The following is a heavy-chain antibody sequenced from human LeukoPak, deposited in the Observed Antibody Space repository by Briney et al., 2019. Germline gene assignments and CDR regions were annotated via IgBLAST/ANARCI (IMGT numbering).Heavy chain of an antibody. J-gene: IGHJ4*02. CDR1: GGTFSCYA. Sequence: SVKVSCKASGGTFSCYAISWVRQAPRQGLEWTGTIIPILGIANYAQKFQGRVTITADKSTSTAYMELSSLRSEDTAVYYCASTYTYYYDSSGYDYWGQGTLVTVSS. D-gene: IGHD3-22*01. CDR3: ASTYTYYYDSSGYDY. V-gene: IGHV1-69*04. CDR2: IIPILGIA.